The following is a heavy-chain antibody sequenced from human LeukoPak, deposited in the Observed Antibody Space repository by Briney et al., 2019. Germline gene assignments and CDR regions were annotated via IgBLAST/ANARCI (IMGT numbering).Heavy chain of an antibody. J-gene: IGHJ4*02. CDR1: GYTFTSYG. CDR2: ISAYNGNT. D-gene: IGHD6-19*01. Sequence: ASVTVSFKASGYTFTSYGISWVRQAPGQGGEGMGWISAYNGNTNYAQKLQGRVTMTTDTSTGTAYMELRSLRSDDTAVYYCARDRGSGWSDFDYWGQGTLVTVSS. V-gene: IGHV1-18*01. CDR3: ARDRGSGWSDFDY.